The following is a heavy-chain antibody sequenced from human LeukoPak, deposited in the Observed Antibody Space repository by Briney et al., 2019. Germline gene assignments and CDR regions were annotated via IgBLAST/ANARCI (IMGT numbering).Heavy chain of an antibody. V-gene: IGHV4-39*01. J-gene: IGHJ4*02. CDR1: GGSISSSNYY. D-gene: IGHD6-19*01. CDR3: ARGDQIAVAGYFDY. Sequence: SETLSLTCTVSGGSISSSNYYWGWIRQPPGKGLEWIGSIYYSGNTYYNPSLKSRVTMSVDTSNNQFSLKLSSVTAADTAVYYCARGDQIAVAGYFDYWGQGTLVTVSS. CDR2: IYYSGNT.